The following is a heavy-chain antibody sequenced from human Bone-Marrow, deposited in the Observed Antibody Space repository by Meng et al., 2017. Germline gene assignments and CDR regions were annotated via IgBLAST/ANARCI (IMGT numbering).Heavy chain of an antibody. D-gene: IGHD2-8*02. Sequence: QVQLQESGPGLVKPSWTLSLTCDVSGGSISNDQWWSWVRQPPGKGLEWIGEIYHSGRTNYNPSVKSRVTISVDTSKNQFSLKLSSVTAADTAVYYCARGFTVRVDSWGQGTLVTVSS. CDR1: GGSISNDQW. J-gene: IGHJ5*01. CDR3: ARGFTVRVDS. CDR2: IYHSGRT. V-gene: IGHV4-4*02.